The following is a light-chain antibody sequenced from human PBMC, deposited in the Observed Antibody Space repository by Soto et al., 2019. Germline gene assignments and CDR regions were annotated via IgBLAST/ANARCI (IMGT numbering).Light chain of an antibody. CDR2: AAS. J-gene: IGKJ4*01. CDR1: QSIYGN. Sequence: EIPMTQSPATLSVSPGERVTLSCRASQSIYGNLAWYQQKPGQAPRLLVYAASARATGIPPRFSGGGSGTEYTLNISSLQSEDFAVYYCQQYNNWPLSSFGGGTRVEI. V-gene: IGKV3D-15*01. CDR3: QQYNNWPLSS.